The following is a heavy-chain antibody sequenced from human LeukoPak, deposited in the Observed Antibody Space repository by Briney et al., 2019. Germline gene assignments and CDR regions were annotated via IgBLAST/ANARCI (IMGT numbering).Heavy chain of an antibody. J-gene: IGHJ4*02. V-gene: IGHV3-11*04. CDR3: ARDYDFWSGYYTGYFDY. CDR1: GFTFSDYY. D-gene: IGHD3-3*01. Sequence: GGSLRLSCAASGFTFSDYYMSWIRQAPGKGLEWVSYLSSSGTTIYYADSVKGRFTISRDNAKNSLYLQMNSLRAEDTAVYYCARDYDFWSGYYTGYFDYWGQGTLVTVFS. CDR2: LSSSGTTI.